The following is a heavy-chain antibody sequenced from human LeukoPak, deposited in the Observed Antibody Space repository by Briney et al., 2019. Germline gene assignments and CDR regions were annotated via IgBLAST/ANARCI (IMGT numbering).Heavy chain of an antibody. CDR3: AKDWCSGGSCYSPYYFDY. CDR2: ISYDGSNK. V-gene: IGHV3-30-3*01. D-gene: IGHD2-15*01. CDR1: GFTFSSYA. J-gene: IGHJ4*02. Sequence: GGSLRLSCAASGFTFSSYAMHWVRQAPGKGLEWVAVISYDGSNKYYADSVKGRFTISRDNSKNTLYLQMNSLRAEDTAVYYCAKDWCSGGSCYSPYYFDYWGQGTLVTVSS.